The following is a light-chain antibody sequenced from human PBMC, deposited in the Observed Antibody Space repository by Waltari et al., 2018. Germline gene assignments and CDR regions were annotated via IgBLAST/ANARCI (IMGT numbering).Light chain of an antibody. CDR2: LNT. V-gene: IGLV1-40*01. J-gene: IGLJ1*01. Sequence: QSVLTHPPSVSGATWPRVTISCTGIISFLGPAYGIPWYQQLPGAAPKLLIYLNTNRPSGVPDRFLGSRSGTSASLAITGLQAEDEADYYCQSHDSALNVYVFGTGTKVTVL. CDR1: ISFLGPAYG. CDR3: QSHDSALNVYV.